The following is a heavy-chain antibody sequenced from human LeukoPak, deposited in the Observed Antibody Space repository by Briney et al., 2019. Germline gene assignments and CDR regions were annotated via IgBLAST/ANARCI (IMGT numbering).Heavy chain of an antibody. D-gene: IGHD3-10*01. CDR3: ARHNVAGSGRPLYYYYSMDV. CDR1: GYSISTGYY. CDR2: IYHSGTT. Sequence: PSETLSLTCTVYGYSISTGYYWGWIRQPPGKGLEWIGSIYHSGTTYYNPSLKSRVAISVDTSKNQFSLKLSSVTAADTAVYYCARHNVAGSGRPLYYYYSMDVWGKGTTVTISS. J-gene: IGHJ6*03. V-gene: IGHV4-38-2*02.